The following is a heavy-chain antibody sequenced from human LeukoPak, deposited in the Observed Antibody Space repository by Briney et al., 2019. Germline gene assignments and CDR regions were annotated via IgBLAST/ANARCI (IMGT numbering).Heavy chain of an antibody. V-gene: IGHV3-48*01. D-gene: IGHD3-3*01. CDR1: GFTFSIYS. CDR2: ISSSSGTI. J-gene: IGHJ6*02. CDR3: ARVGTYYDFWSGYYAWDGMDV. Sequence: PGGSLRLSCAASGFTFSIYSMNWVRQAPGKGLEWVSYISSSSGTIYYADSVKGRFTISRDNSKNTLYLQMNSLRAEDTAVYYCARVGTYYDFWSGYYAWDGMDVWGQGTTVTVYS.